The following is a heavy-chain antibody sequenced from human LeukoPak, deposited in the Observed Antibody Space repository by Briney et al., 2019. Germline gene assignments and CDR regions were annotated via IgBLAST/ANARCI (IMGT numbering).Heavy chain of an antibody. V-gene: IGHV3-21*05. J-gene: IGHJ4*02. CDR3: GREIPSGSYAPDY. D-gene: IGHD1-26*01. CDR2: ISSSGRSI. CDR1: GFTFNSYS. Sequence: PGGSLRLSCAASGFTFNSYSMNWVRQAPGKGLEWVSYISSSGRSILYADSVKGRFTVSRDNAKNSLYLQMNNLRAEDTAVYYCGREIPSGSYAPDYWSQGILVIVSS.